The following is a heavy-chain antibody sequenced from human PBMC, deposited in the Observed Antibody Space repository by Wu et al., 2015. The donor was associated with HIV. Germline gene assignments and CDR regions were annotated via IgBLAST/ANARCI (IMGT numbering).Heavy chain of an antibody. J-gene: IGHJ3*01. Sequence: QVQLQESGPGLVKPSETLSLTCTVSGGSISNYFWSWIRQPPGKGLEWIGYISDSGTTNYNPSLKSRVTISVDMSKNQFSLKLSSVTAADTAVYYCARDSSSVAFDFWGQGTMVTVSS. V-gene: IGHV4-59*01. CDR3: ARDSSSVAFDF. D-gene: IGHD5/OR15-5a*01. CDR1: GGSISNYF. CDR2: ISDSGTT.